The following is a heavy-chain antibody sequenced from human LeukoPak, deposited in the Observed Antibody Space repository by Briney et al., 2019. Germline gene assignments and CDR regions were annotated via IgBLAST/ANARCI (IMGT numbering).Heavy chain of an antibody. J-gene: IGHJ4*02. D-gene: IGHD6-19*01. CDR3: ARLIAVAGTGFDY. Sequence: ASVKVSCKASGYTFTGYYMHWVRQAPGQGLEWMGWINPNSGGTNYAQKFQGRVTMTRGTSISTAYMELSRLRSDDTAVYYCARLIAVAGTGFDYWGQGTLVTVSS. CDR2: INPNSGGT. V-gene: IGHV1-2*02. CDR1: GYTFTGYY.